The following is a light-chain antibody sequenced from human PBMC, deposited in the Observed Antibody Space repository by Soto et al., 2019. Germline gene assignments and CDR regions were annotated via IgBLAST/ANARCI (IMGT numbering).Light chain of an antibody. V-gene: IGKV1-5*01. J-gene: IGKJ1*01. Sequence: DIQMTQSPPTLSASVGDRVTITCRASQSIRHYLAWYQQMPGKAPNLLIYGASTLQSGVPSRFSGSGSGTEFTLTISSLQPDDFGTYFCQHHNSYSQTFGQGTKVEIK. CDR1: QSIRHY. CDR3: QHHNSYSQT. CDR2: GAS.